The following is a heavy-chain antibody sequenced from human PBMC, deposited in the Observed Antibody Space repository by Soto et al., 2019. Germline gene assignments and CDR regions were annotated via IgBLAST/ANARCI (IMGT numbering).Heavy chain of an antibody. CDR2: IYSGGST. CDR1: GFTVSSNY. V-gene: IGHV3-66*01. Sequence: GGSLRLSCAASGFTVSSNYMSWVRQAPGKGLEWVSVIYSGGSTYYADSVKGRFTISRDNSKNTLYLQMNSLRAEDTAVYYCAREPAVDIAATTGHYYYYGMDVWGQGTTVTVSS. D-gene: IGHD5-12*01. J-gene: IGHJ6*02. CDR3: AREPAVDIAATTGHYYYYGMDV.